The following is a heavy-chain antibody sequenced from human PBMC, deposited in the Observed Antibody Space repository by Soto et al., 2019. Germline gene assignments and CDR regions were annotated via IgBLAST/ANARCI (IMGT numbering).Heavy chain of an antibody. D-gene: IGHD4-17*01. J-gene: IGHJ4*02. CDR2: IYWDHDK. CDR3: AHRTTVTTFDY. V-gene: IGHV2-5*02. Sequence: QITLKESGPTLVKPTQTLTLTCTFSGFSLSTSGVGVGWIRQPPGKALEWLALIYWDHDKRYSPSLKSRLTIPKDTSKNQVVRTMTNMDPVDTATYYCAHRTTVTTFDYWGQGTLVTVSS. CDR1: GFSLSTSGVG.